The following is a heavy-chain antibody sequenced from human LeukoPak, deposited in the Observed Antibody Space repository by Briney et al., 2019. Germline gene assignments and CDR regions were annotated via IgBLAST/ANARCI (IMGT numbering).Heavy chain of an antibody. V-gene: IGHV1-18*01. J-gene: IGHJ6*02. CDR1: GYTFTSYG. CDR3: ARDTPIQFSSSSHYYYGMDV. Sequence: ASVKVSCKASGYTFTSYGISWVRQAPGQGLEWMGWISAYNGNTNYAQKLQGRVTMTTDTSTSTAYMELRSLRSDDTAVYYCARDTPIQFSSSSHYYYGMDVWGQGTTVTVFS. CDR2: ISAYNGNT. D-gene: IGHD6-6*01.